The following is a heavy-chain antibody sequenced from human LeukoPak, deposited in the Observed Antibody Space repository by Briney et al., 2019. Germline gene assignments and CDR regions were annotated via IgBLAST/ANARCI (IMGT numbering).Heavy chain of an antibody. D-gene: IGHD2-15*01. CDR1: GYSFTSYW. CDR3: ARQDSQFCSGGSCYSSEPGNWFDP. CDR2: IDPSDSYT. Sequence: GESLKISCKGSGYSFTSYWISWVRQMPGKGLEWMGRIDPSDSYTNYSPSFQGHVTISADKSISTAYLQWSSLKASDTAMYYCARQDSQFCSGGSCYSSEPGNWFDPWGQGTLVTVSS. J-gene: IGHJ5*02. V-gene: IGHV5-10-1*01.